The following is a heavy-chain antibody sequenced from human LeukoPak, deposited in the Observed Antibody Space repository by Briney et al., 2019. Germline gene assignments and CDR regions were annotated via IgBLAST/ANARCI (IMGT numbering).Heavy chain of an antibody. D-gene: IGHD3-10*01. CDR2: IYYSGST. J-gene: IGHJ5*02. Sequence: PSETLSLTCTVSGGSISSYYWSWIRQPPGKGLEWIGYIYYSGSTNYSPSLKSRVTISVDTSKNQFSLKLSSVTAADTAVYYCARADPVLLWFGEFINWFDPWGQGTLVTVSS. V-gene: IGHV4-59*08. CDR1: GGSISSYY. CDR3: ARADPVLLWFGEFINWFDP.